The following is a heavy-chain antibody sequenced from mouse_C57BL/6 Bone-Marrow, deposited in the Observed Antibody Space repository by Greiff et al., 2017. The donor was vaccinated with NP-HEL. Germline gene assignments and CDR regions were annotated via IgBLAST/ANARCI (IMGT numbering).Heavy chain of an antibody. CDR2: IWSGGST. D-gene: IGHD1-1*02. CDR1: GFSLTSYG. V-gene: IGHV2-4*01. J-gene: IGHJ4*01. Sequence: QVQLKESGPGLVQPSQSLSITCTVSGFSLTSYGVHWVRQPPGKGLEWLGVIWSGGSTDYNAAFISRLSISKDNSKSQVFFKMNSLQADDTAIYYCAKEGSYDAMDDWGQGTSVTVSS. CDR3: AKEGSYDAMDD.